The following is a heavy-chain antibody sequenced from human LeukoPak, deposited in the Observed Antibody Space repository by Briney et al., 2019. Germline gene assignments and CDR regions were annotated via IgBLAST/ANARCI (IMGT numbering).Heavy chain of an antibody. V-gene: IGHV1-2*06. D-gene: IGHD5-18*01. CDR1: GYTFTGYY. CDR2: INPNSGGT. Sequence: EASVKVSCKASGYTFTGYYMHWVRQAPGQGLEWMGRINPNSGGTNYAQKFQGRVTPTRDTSISTAYMELSRLRSDDTAVYYCARVGYSSLAFDIWGQGTMVTVSS. CDR3: ARVGYSSLAFDI. J-gene: IGHJ3*02.